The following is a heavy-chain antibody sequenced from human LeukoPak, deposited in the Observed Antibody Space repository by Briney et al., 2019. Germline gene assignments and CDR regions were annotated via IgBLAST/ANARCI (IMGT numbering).Heavy chain of an antibody. V-gene: IGHV3-53*01. D-gene: IGHD3-3*01. CDR1: GFTFSSYE. CDR2: IYSGGST. J-gene: IGHJ4*02. Sequence: PGGSLRLSCAASGFTFSSYEMNWVRQAPGKGLEWVSVIYSGGSTYYADSVKGRFTISRDNSKNTLYLQMNSLRAEDTAVYYCARDSLRSGYPDYWGQGTLVTVSS. CDR3: ARDSLRSGYPDY.